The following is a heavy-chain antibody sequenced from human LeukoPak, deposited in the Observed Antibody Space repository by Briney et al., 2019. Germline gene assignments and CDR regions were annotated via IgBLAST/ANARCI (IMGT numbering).Heavy chain of an antibody. CDR1: GGTFSSYA. Sequence: SVKVSCKASGGTFSSYAISWVRQAPGQGLEWMGGIIPIFGTANYAQKFQGRVTITADESTSTAYMELSSLRSEDTAVYYCAREYGRYYYGSAPSGYFDYWGQGTLVTVSS. D-gene: IGHD3-10*01. V-gene: IGHV1-69*13. CDR3: AREYGRYYYGSAPSGYFDY. CDR2: IIPIFGTA. J-gene: IGHJ4*02.